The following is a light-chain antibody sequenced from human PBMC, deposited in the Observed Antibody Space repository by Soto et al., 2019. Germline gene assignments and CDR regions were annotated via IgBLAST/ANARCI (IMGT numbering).Light chain of an antibody. CDR2: GAS. J-gene: IGKJ4*01. V-gene: IGKV3-15*01. Sequence: EIVMTQSPATLSVSPGERATLSCRASQSVSGNLAWYQQNPGQAPRLLMYGASTWATGIPAGFSGSGSGTDFTLTISSLQSEDFAVYYCQHYNNWTLTFGGGTKVEIK. CDR3: QHYNNWTLT. CDR1: QSVSGN.